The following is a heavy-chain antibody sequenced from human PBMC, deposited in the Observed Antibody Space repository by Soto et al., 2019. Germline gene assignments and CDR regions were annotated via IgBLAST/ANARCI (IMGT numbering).Heavy chain of an antibody. CDR1: GYTFTSYA. Sequence: QVQLVQSGAEVKKPGAPVKVSCKASGYTFTSYAMHWVRQAPGQRLEWMGWINAGNGNTKYSQKFQGRVTITRDTSASTAYMELSSLRSEDTAVYYCARDRGEKSMNGMDVWGQGTTVTVSS. V-gene: IGHV1-3*01. D-gene: IGHD3-10*01. J-gene: IGHJ6*02. CDR2: INAGNGNT. CDR3: ARDRGEKSMNGMDV.